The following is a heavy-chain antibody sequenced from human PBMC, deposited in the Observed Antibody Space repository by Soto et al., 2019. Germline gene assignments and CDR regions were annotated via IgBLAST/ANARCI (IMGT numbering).Heavy chain of an antibody. V-gene: IGHV3-30*18. D-gene: IGHD6-13*01. CDR1: GFTFSSYG. Sequence: PGGSLRLSCAASGFTFSSYGMHWVRQAPGKGLEWVAVISYDGSNKYYADSVKGRFTISRDNSKNTLYLQMNSLRAEDTAVYYCAKDIAAASYYYYGMDVWGQGTTVTVSS. CDR3: AKDIAAASYYYYGMDV. CDR2: ISYDGSNK. J-gene: IGHJ6*02.